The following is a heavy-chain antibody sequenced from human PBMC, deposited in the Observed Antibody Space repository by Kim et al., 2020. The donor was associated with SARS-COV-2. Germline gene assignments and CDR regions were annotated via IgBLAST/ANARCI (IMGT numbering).Heavy chain of an antibody. D-gene: IGHD6-19*01. Sequence: YAQKLQGRVTMTTDTATSTAYMELRSLRSDDTAVYYCARDLSLIAVASGYWGQGTLVTVSS. V-gene: IGHV1-18*01. CDR3: ARDLSLIAVASGY. J-gene: IGHJ4*02.